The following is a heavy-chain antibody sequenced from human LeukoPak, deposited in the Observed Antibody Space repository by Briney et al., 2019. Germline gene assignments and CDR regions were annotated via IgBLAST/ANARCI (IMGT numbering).Heavy chain of an antibody. D-gene: IGHD3-22*01. Sequence: GGSLRLSCAASGFTFNNYWMHWVRQAPGKGLVWVSRIDTDGTSTSYADAVKGRFTISRDNGKNTLDLQMNSLRAEDTALYYCARPYYDSSGYQYHPDYWGQGTLVTVSS. CDR3: ARPYYDSSGYQYHPDY. CDR1: GFTFNNYW. V-gene: IGHV3-74*01. CDR2: IDTDGTST. J-gene: IGHJ4*02.